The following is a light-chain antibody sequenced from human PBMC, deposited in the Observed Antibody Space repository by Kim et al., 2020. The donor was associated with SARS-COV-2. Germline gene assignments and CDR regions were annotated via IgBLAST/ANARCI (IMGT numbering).Light chain of an antibody. J-gene: IGKJ4*01. V-gene: IGKV3-11*01. Sequence: EIVLTRSPATLSLSPGERATLSCRASQSVSSYLAWYQQKPGQAPRLLIYDASNRATGIPARFSGSGSGTDFTLTISSLETEDFAVYYCQQRSRTFGGGTKVEIK. CDR3: QQRSRT. CDR1: QSVSSY. CDR2: DAS.